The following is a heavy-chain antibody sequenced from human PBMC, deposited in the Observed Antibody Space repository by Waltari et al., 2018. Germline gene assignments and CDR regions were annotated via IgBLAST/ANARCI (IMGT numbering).Heavy chain of an antibody. CDR2: ISYDGSNK. CDR3: ARGPGIAAADNY. J-gene: IGHJ4*02. D-gene: IGHD6-13*01. V-gene: IGHV3-30-3*01. CDR1: GFTFSSSA. Sequence: QVQLVESGGGVVQPGRSLRLSCAASGFTFSSSAMHWVRQAPGKGLEWVAVISYDGSNKYYADSVKGRFTISRDNSKNTLYLQMNSLRAEDTAVYYCARGPGIAAADNYWGQGTLVTVSS.